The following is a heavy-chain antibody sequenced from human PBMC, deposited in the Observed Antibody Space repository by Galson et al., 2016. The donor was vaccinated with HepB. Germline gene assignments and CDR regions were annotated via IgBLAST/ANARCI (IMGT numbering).Heavy chain of an antibody. CDR3: ARDVHPYSSSPGHFDY. Sequence: SLRLSCAASGFTFRTYGMHWVRQAPGKGLEWVKITWYDEINKYYADSVKGRFTISRDNSKNTLYLQMNSLRVEDTAVYYCARDVHPYSSSPGHFDYWGQGTLVTVSS. D-gene: IGHD6-13*01. CDR2: TWYDEINK. J-gene: IGHJ4*02. CDR1: GFTFRTYG. V-gene: IGHV3-33*01.